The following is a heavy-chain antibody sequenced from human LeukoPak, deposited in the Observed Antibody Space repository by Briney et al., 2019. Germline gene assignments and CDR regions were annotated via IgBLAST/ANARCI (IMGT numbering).Heavy chain of an antibody. Sequence: GVSLRLSCAASGFTFSSYAMSWVRQAPGKGLEWVSAISGSGGSTYYADSVKGRFTISRDNSKNTLYLQVNSLRAEDTAVYYCAKDFSGWYPGRFDYWGQGTLVTVSS. D-gene: IGHD6-19*01. CDR3: AKDFSGWYPGRFDY. CDR2: ISGSGGST. V-gene: IGHV3-23*01. J-gene: IGHJ4*02. CDR1: GFTFSSYA.